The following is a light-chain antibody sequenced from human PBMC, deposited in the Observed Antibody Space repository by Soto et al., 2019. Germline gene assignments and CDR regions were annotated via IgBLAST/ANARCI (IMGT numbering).Light chain of an antibody. CDR3: QPSYSTPRT. V-gene: IGKV1-39*01. CDR1: QSISSY. J-gene: IGKJ2*02. CDR2: AAS. Sequence: DIQMTQSPTSLSASVGDRVTITCRASQSISSYVNWYQQKPGKAPKLLIYAASNLQSGVPSRFSGSGSGTDFTLTISSLQPEDFATYYCQPSYSTPRTFGQGTKVDIK.